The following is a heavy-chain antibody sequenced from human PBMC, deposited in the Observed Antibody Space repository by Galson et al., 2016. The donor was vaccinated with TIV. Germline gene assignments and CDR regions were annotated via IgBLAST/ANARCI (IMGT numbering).Heavy chain of an antibody. D-gene: IGHD3-3*01. CDR3: ARATPSVFGVVMTLDY. Sequence: CAISGDSVSSHSAAWNWIGQSPSRGLEWLGRTYYRSKWYNDYALSVKSRITINPDTSKNQVSLQLHSVTPEDTAVYYCARATPSVFGVVMTLDYWGQGTLVTVSS. CDR1: GDSVSSHSAA. V-gene: IGHV6-1*01. CDR2: TYYRSKWYN. J-gene: IGHJ4*02.